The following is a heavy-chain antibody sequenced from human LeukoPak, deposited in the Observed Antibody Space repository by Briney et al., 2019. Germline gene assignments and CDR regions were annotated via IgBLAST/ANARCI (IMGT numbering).Heavy chain of an antibody. V-gene: IGHV1-69*13. CDR3: ATSGGYSAYDAFDI. J-gene: IGHJ3*02. CDR2: IIPIFGTA. D-gene: IGHD5-12*01. CDR1: GGTFSSYA. Sequence: ASVKVSCKASGGTFSSYAISWVRQAPGQGLEWMGRIIPIFGTANYAQKFQGRVTITADESTSTAYMELSSLRSEDTAVYYCATSGGYSAYDAFDIWGQGTMVTVSS.